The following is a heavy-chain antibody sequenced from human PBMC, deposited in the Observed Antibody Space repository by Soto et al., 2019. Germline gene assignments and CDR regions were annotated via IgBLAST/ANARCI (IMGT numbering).Heavy chain of an antibody. CDR1: GLTFSNHW. D-gene: IGHD3-10*01. V-gene: IGHV3-7*02. Sequence: GGSLRLSCTVSGLTFSNHWMTWVRQAPGKGLEWVANIKRDGSEKSYVDSVKGRFSVPRDNTKNSLYLQMNNLRAEDTAVYYCATRPPDETYYGVFDYXGXGALXTXS. J-gene: IGHJ4*02. CDR2: IKRDGSEK. CDR3: ATRPPDETYYGVFDY.